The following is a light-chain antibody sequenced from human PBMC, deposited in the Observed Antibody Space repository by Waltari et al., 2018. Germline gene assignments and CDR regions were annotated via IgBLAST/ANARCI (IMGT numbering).Light chain of an antibody. V-gene: IGKV3-20*01. Sequence: EIVFTQSPASLSLSPGDRATLSCRASQSVGRTLAWYQQRPGQAPRLLIYDASSRATGIPDRFSGSGSGTDFSLTISRLEPEDFAVYYCQKYGTRPATFCQGTKVEVK. J-gene: IGKJ1*01. CDR3: QKYGTRPAT. CDR2: DAS. CDR1: QSVGRT.